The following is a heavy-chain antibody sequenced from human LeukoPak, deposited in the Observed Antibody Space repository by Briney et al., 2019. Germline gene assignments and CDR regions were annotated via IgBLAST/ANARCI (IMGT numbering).Heavy chain of an antibody. Sequence: PGGSLRLSCAASGFTFSSYAMSWVRQAPGKGLEWVSAISGSGGSTYYADSVKGRFTISRDNSKNTLYLQMNSLRAEDTAVYYCAKGQARERRIFSPSAEYFQHWGQGTLVTVSS. CDR3: AKGQARERRIFSPSAEYFQH. V-gene: IGHV3-23*01. CDR2: ISGSGGST. D-gene: IGHD2-15*01. CDR1: GFTFSSYA. J-gene: IGHJ1*01.